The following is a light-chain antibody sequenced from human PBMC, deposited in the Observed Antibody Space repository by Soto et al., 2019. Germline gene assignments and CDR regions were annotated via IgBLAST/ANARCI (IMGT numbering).Light chain of an antibody. V-gene: IGKV1-33*01. CDR2: DAS. CDR1: QHINSY. Sequence: DVQMTQSPSSLSASIGDRVTITCQASQHINSYLCWYQQKPGKAPKLLIYDASNLGTGVPSRFSGSGSGTDFSFTITNLQPEDFATYYCQQYDTIPPIFGQGTKLDFK. J-gene: IGKJ2*01. CDR3: QQYDTIPPI.